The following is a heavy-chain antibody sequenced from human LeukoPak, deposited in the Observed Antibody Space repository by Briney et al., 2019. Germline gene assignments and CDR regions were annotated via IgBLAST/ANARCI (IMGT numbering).Heavy chain of an antibody. V-gene: IGHV4-39*01. D-gene: IGHD3-10*01. J-gene: IGHJ5*02. CDR1: GFTFSSYA. Sequence: GSLRLSCAASGFTFSSYAMSWVRQPPGKGLEWIGSIYYSGSTYYNPSLKSRVTISVDTSKNQFSLKLSSVTAADTAVYYCARSGGWFDPWGQGTLVTVSS. CDR2: IYYSGST. CDR3: ARSGGWFDP.